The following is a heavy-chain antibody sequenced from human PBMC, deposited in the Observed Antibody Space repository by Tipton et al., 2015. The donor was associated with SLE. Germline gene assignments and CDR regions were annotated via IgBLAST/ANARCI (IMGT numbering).Heavy chain of an antibody. CDR2: LSRDGSNT. V-gene: IGHV3-74*01. CDR3: GRGVYSEGSVGMDV. CDR1: GFPFSSHW. J-gene: IGHJ6*02. D-gene: IGHD3-22*01. Sequence: SLRLSCAASGFPFSSHWMYWVRQAPGKGLVWVSRLSRDGSNTYYADSVEGRFTISRDNAKNTLYLQMHSLRVDDTAVYYCGRGVYSEGSVGMDVWGQGTTVTVSS.